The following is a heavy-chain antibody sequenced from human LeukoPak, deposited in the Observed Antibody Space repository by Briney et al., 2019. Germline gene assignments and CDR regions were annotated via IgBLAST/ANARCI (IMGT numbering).Heavy chain of an antibody. CDR1: GFTFSSYD. CDR2: ISYDGSNK. D-gene: IGHD6-19*01. V-gene: IGHV3-30*18. CDR3: AKDGYSSDCYYIDY. Sequence: GGSLRLSCAASGFTFSSYDMHWVRQAPGKRLEWVALISYDGSNKYYADSVEGRFTISRDNSKNTLYLQMNSVRAEDTAVYYCAKDGYSSDCYYIDYWGQGTLVTVSS. J-gene: IGHJ4*02.